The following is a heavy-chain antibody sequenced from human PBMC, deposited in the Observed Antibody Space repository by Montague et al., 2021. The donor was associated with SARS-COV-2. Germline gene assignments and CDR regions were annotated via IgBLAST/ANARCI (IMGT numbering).Heavy chain of an antibody. CDR3: AKGDIAYYYYGMDV. J-gene: IGHJ6*02. CDR1: GFTFGDYA. V-gene: IGHV3-9*01. Sequence: SRRLSLSASGFTFGDYAMHWVRQAPGKGLEWVSGISWNSGSIGYADSVKGRFTISRDNAKNSLYLQMNSLRAEDTALYYCAKGDIAYYYYGMDVWGQGTTVTVSS. CDR2: ISWNSGSI. D-gene: IGHD2-15*01.